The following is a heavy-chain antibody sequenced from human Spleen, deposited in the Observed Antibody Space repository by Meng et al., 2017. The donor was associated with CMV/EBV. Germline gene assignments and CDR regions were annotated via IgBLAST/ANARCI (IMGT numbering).Heavy chain of an antibody. CDR2: IWYDGSEE. Sequence: LSCTASGFTFSKCGMRWVRQAPGKGLEWVAVIWYDGSEEYYADNVKGRFTISRDNYRHMLYLQMNNLRAEDTAVYYCAKAPYSGGFDSWGQGTLVTVSS. J-gene: IGHJ4*02. CDR1: GFTFSKCG. D-gene: IGHD3-10*01. CDR3: AKAPYSGGFDS. V-gene: IGHV3-33*03.